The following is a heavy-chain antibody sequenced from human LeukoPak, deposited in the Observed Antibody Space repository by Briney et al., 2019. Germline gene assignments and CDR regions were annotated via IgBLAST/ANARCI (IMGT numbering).Heavy chain of an antibody. V-gene: IGHV4-59*08. CDR1: GGSISSYY. Sequence: PSETLSLTCTVSGGSISSYYWSWIRQPPGKGLEWIGYIYYSGSTNYSPSLKSRVTMSVDTSKNQFSLKLSSVTAADTAVYYCARPSEGGYKPNWYFDLWGRGTLVTVSS. CDR2: IYYSGST. J-gene: IGHJ2*01. CDR3: ARPSEGGYKPNWYFDL. D-gene: IGHD5-24*01.